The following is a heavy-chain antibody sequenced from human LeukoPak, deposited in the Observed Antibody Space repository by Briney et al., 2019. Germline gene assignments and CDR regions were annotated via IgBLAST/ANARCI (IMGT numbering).Heavy chain of an antibody. J-gene: IGHJ2*01. D-gene: IGHD6-19*01. Sequence: GGSLRLSCAASGFTFSTYAMSWVRQAPGKGLEWVSVIHSDGTTYYADSVRGRFTISTDNFKNSLFLQMNSMGADDTAVYYCVREGTPGRQFFDLWGRGTLVTVSS. V-gene: IGHV3-23*03. CDR3: VREGTPGRQFFDL. CDR2: IHSDGTT. CDR1: GFTFSTYA.